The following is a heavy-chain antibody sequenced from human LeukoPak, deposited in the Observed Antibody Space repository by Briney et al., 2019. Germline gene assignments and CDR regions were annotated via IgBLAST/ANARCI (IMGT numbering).Heavy chain of an antibody. CDR2: IDWDDDK. CDR1: GFSLSTSGMC. V-gene: IGHV2-70*11. J-gene: IGHJ4*02. Sequence: SGPALVKPTQTLTLTCTFSGFSLSTSGMCVSWIRQPPGKALEWLARIDWDDDKYYSTSLKTRLTISKDTSKNQVVLTMTNMDPVDTATYYCVGGIGYVRQLDYWGQGTLVTVSS. CDR3: VGGIGYVRQLDY. D-gene: IGHD5-12*01.